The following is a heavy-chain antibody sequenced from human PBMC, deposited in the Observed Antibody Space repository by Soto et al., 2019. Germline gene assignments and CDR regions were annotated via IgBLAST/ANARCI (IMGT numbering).Heavy chain of an antibody. Sequence: SETLSLTCAVYGGSFSGYYWSWIRQPPGKGLEWIGEINHSGSTNYNPSLKSRVTISVDTSKNQFSLKLSSVTAADTAVYYCAREKGYSSSFLDYWGQGTLVTVSS. CDR2: INHSGST. V-gene: IGHV4-34*01. CDR1: GGSFSGYY. D-gene: IGHD6-6*01. CDR3: AREKGYSSSFLDY. J-gene: IGHJ4*02.